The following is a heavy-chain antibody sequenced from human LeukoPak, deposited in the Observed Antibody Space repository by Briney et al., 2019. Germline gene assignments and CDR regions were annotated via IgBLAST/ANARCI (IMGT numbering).Heavy chain of an antibody. J-gene: IGHJ5*02. Sequence: PSETLSLTCTVSGGSISSYYWSWIRQPPGKGLEWIGYIYTSGSTNYNPSLKSRVTISVDTSKNQFSLKLSSVTAADTAVYYCARGRWLQSRISWFAPWGQGTLVTVSS. CDR1: GGSISSYY. CDR3: ARGRWLQSRISWFAP. CDR2: IYTSGST. D-gene: IGHD5-24*01. V-gene: IGHV4-4*09.